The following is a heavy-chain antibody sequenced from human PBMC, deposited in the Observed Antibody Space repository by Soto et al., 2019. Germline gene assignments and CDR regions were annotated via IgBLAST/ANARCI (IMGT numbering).Heavy chain of an antibody. CDR3: ARGLPADANFDY. Sequence: SETLSLTCTVYGASISSNYWSWIRLQPGEGLEWSGNINYDGSNTYDPSLKSRVTISVDTSKNQFSLKLSSVTAADTAVYYCARGLPADANFDYWGQGTLVTVSS. J-gene: IGHJ4*02. D-gene: IGHD2-2*01. CDR2: INYDGSN. CDR1: GASISSNY. V-gene: IGHV4-59*01.